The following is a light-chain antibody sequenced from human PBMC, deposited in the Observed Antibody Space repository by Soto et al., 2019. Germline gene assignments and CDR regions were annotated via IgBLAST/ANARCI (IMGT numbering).Light chain of an antibody. CDR1: QSVNSN. V-gene: IGKV3-15*01. CDR3: LQYHNLWA. Sequence: ELVLTQSPVALSLSSGERATLSCRARQSVNSNLAWYQQKLGQAPRVLIYGASTRATGIPARFSGSGSGTEFTLTISSLQSEDFTVYSCLQYHNLWAFGQGTKVDIK. J-gene: IGKJ1*01. CDR2: GAS.